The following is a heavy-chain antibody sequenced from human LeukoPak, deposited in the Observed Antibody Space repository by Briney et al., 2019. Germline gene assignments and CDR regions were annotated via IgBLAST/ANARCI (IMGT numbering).Heavy chain of an antibody. CDR2: INSDGSST. CDR1: GFTFSSYW. J-gene: IGHJ6*02. Sequence: GGSLRLSCAASGFTFSSYWMHWVRRAPGKGLVWVSRINSDGSSTSYADSVKGRFTISRDNAKNTLYLQMNSLRAEDTAVYYCARGGLLLSYYYYGMDVWGQGTTVTVSS. V-gene: IGHV3-74*01. D-gene: IGHD2-15*01. CDR3: ARGGLLLSYYYYGMDV.